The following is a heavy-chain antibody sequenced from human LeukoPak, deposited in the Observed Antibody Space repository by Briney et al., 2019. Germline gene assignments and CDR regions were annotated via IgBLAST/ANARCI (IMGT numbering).Heavy chain of an antibody. D-gene: IGHD1-7*01. CDR2: ISGSGSTI. CDR3: ARAGWHYMGYFDC. V-gene: IGHV3-48*03. J-gene: IGHJ4*02. CDR1: GFTFSNYE. Sequence: GGSLRLSCAASGFTFSNYEMNWVRQAPGKGLEWLSYISGSGSTIYYADSVKGRFTISRDNAKKSLYLQMNSLRAEDMAVYYCARAGWHYMGYFDCWGQGTLVADSS.